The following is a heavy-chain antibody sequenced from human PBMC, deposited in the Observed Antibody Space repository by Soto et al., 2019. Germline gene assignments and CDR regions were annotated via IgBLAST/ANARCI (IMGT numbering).Heavy chain of an antibody. CDR2: IYYSGST. V-gene: IGHV4-59*01. CDR3: ARSESSGLYYGMDV. Sequence: SQTLSLTCTVSGGSISSYYWSWIRQPPGKGLEWIGYIYYSGSTNYNPSLKSRVTISVDTSKNQLSLKLSSVTAADTAVYYCARSESSGLYYGMDVWGQGTTVTVSS. J-gene: IGHJ6*02. CDR1: GGSISSYY. D-gene: IGHD3-22*01.